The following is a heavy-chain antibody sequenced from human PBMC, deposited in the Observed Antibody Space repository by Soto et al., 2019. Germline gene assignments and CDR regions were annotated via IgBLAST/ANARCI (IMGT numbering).Heavy chain of an antibody. CDR1: GFTFSSYW. CDR2: IKQDGSEK. CDR3: AIDVLVPPYYYGSGSYYFDY. D-gene: IGHD3-10*01. Sequence: GGSLRLSCAASGFTFSSYWMSWVRQAPGKGLEWVANIKQDGSEKYYVDSVKGRFTISRDNAKNSLYLQMNSLRAEDTAVYYCAIDVLVPPYYYGSGSYYFDYWGQGTLVTVSS. V-gene: IGHV3-7*01. J-gene: IGHJ4*02.